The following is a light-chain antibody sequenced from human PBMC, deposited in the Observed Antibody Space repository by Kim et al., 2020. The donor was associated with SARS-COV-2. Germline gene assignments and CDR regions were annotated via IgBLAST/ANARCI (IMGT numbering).Light chain of an antibody. Sequence: LAPGERATLSCRASQSVSSYLAWYQQKPGQAPRLLIYDASNRATGIPARFSGSGSGTDFTLTISSLEPEDFAVYYCQQCNNWPLTFGGGTKVDIK. CDR1: QSVSSY. V-gene: IGKV3-11*01. J-gene: IGKJ4*01. CDR2: DAS. CDR3: QQCNNWPLT.